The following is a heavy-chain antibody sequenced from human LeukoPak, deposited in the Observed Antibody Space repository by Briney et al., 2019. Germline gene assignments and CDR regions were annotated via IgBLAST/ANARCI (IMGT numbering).Heavy chain of an antibody. D-gene: IGHD6-13*01. J-gene: IGHJ4*02. CDR1: GFTFDDYA. Sequence: PGRSLRLSCAASGFTFDDYAMHWVRQAPGKGLGWVSGISWNSGSIGYADSVKGRFTISRDNAKNSLYLQMNSLRAEDTALYYCAKEGTGYSSSWYLGSWGQGTLVTVSS. CDR2: ISWNSGSI. V-gene: IGHV3-9*01. CDR3: AKEGTGYSSSWYLGS.